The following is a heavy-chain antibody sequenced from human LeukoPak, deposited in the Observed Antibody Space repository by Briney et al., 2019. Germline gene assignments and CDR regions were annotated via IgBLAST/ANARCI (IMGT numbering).Heavy chain of an antibody. CDR1: GGSSSSSRYY. Sequence: SETLSLTCTVSGGSSSSSRYYWGWIRQPPGKGLEWIGSFYYSGSTYYNPSLKSRVTISVDTSKNQFSLKVSSVTAADTAVYYCATPASGLREAPLDYWGQGTLVTVSS. D-gene: IGHD3-16*01. CDR2: FYYSGST. CDR3: ATPASGLREAPLDY. V-gene: IGHV4-39*01. J-gene: IGHJ4*02.